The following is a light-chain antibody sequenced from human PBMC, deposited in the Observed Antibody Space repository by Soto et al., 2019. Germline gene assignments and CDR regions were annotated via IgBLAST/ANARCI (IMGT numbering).Light chain of an antibody. Sequence: DIVMTQSPESLAVSLGERATINCRSSQSVLYRSINNSNLAWYQQKPGQAPRLLIYDASTRATGIPPRFSGSGSGTDFTLIISGLEPEDFAVYYCQHRAIWPVSFGQGTRLEIK. CDR1: QSVLYRSINNSN. CDR3: QHRAIWPVS. V-gene: IGKV3-11*01. J-gene: IGKJ5*01. CDR2: DAS.